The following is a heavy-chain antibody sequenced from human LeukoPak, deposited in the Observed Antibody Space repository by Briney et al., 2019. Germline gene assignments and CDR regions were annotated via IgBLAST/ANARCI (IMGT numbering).Heavy chain of an antibody. J-gene: IGHJ4*02. CDR1: GFTFSSYA. V-gene: IGHV3-21*01. D-gene: IGHD6-13*01. CDR3: AKEGRSTTPGY. Sequence: GGSLRLSCAASGFTFSSYAITWVREAPGKGLEWVASISSSSSLIYYTDSVKGRFTISRDNAKNSLYLQMNSLRAEDTAVYFCAKEGRSTTPGYWGQGTLVTVSS. CDR2: ISSSSSLI.